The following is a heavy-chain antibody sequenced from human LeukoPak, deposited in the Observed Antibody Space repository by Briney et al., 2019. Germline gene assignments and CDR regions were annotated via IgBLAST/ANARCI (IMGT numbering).Heavy chain of an antibody. D-gene: IGHD6-19*01. CDR3: ARDGSGWSRDY. CDR2: ISSGGSYI. Sequence: GGSLRLSCAASGFTFSNYAFNWFLQAPGKGLEWVSSISSGGSYIFYADSVRGRFTISRDNAMNSLYLQMNSLIAEDTAVYDGARDGSGWSRDYWGQGTLVTVSS. V-gene: IGHV3-21*01. J-gene: IGHJ4*02. CDR1: GFTFSNYA.